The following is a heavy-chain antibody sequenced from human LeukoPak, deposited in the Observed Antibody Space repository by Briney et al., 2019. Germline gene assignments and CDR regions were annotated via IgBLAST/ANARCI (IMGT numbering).Heavy chain of an antibody. CDR1: GGSISSSSYY. CDR2: IYYSGST. D-gene: IGHD2-15*01. J-gene: IGHJ4*02. Sequence: SETLSLTCTVSGGSISSSSYYWGWIRQPPGKGLEWIGSIYYSGSTYYNPSLKSRVTMSLDTSNNQFSLNLSSVTAADTAVYYCARDPRGCTGDTCYPIWGQGTLVTVSS. CDR3: ARDPRGCTGDTCYPI. V-gene: IGHV4-39*07.